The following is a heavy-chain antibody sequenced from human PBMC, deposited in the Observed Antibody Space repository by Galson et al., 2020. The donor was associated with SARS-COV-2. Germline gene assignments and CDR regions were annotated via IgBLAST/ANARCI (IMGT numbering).Heavy chain of an antibody. V-gene: IGHV3-49*04. D-gene: IGHD6-6*01. J-gene: IGHJ4*02. Sequence: TGGSLRLSCTASGFTFRDYAMSWVRQAPGKGLEWVGFIRSKGYDGTTEYAASVKGRFTIPRDDSKSIAYLQMDSLKTEDTAVYYCTRASYYSSSSSHWGQGTLVTVSS. CDR3: TRASYYSSSSSH. CDR2: IRSKGYDGTT. CDR1: GFTFRDYA.